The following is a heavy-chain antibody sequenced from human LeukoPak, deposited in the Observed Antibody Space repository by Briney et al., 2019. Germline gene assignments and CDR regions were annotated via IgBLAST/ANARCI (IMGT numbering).Heavy chain of an antibody. J-gene: IGHJ4*02. CDR2: IYPGDSDT. CDR1: GYSFTSYW. V-gene: IGHV5-51*01. Sequence: GEALKISCKGSGYSFTSYWIGWGRQMPGKGLEWMGIIYPGDSDTRYSPSFQAQVTISADKSISTAYLQWSSLKASDTAMYYCARLAVVTPYYFDYWGQGTLVTVSS. D-gene: IGHD4-23*01. CDR3: ARLAVVTPYYFDY.